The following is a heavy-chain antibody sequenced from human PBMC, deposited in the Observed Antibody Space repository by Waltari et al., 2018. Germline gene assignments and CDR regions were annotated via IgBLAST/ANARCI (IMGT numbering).Heavy chain of an antibody. D-gene: IGHD6-13*01. CDR1: GFTFRDHY. V-gene: IGHV3-72*01. CDR2: TRNKANSYTT. CDR3: VHSSSGAFDI. Sequence: EVQLVASGGGLVQPGGSLRLSCAASGFTFRDHYIDWVRQAPGKGLEWVGRTRNKANSYTTEYAASVKGRFTISRDDSKNSLYLQMNSLKTEDTAVYYCVHSSSGAFDIWGQGTMVTVSS. J-gene: IGHJ3*02.